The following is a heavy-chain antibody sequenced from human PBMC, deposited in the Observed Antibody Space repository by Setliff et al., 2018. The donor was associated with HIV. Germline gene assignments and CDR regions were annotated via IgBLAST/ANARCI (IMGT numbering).Heavy chain of an antibody. V-gene: IGHV1-46*01. CDR2: INPSGGST. J-gene: IGHJ4*02. Sequence: ASVKVSCKASGYTFTRYFMHCVRQAPGQGLEWLGMINPSGGSTWYAQKFQGRVTMTGDTSTNIVYLELSSLRSEDTAKYYCARNFGGSGWYYFDYWGQGTLVTVSS. CDR3: ARNFGGSGWYYFDY. D-gene: IGHD6-19*01. CDR1: GYTFTRYF.